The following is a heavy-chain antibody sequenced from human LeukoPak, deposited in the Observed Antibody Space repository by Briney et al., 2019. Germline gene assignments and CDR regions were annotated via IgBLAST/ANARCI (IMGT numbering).Heavy chain of an antibody. Sequence: KPSETLSLTCTVSGGSISSSSYYWGWIRQPPGKGLEWIGSIYYSGSTYYNPSLKSRVTISVDTSKNQFSLKLSSVTAADTAVYYCARLPRGGPAIAVVDYWGQGTLVTVSS. V-gene: IGHV4-39*01. CDR3: ARLPRGGPAIAVVDY. J-gene: IGHJ4*02. CDR1: GGSISSSSYY. CDR2: IYYSGST. D-gene: IGHD6-19*01.